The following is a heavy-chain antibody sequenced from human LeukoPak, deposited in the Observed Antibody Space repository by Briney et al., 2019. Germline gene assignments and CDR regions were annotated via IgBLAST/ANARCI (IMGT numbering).Heavy chain of an antibody. CDR3: AKDRDSSWYSVCFDY. D-gene: IGHD6-13*01. V-gene: IGHV3-30*18. CDR2: ISYDGSYK. CDR1: GFTFTSYG. Sequence: GGSLRLSCAASGFTFTSYGMHWVRQAPGKGLEWVAVISYDGSYKYYAGSVKGRFTISRDNSKNTLYLQMNSLRAEDTAVYYCAKDRDSSWYSVCFDYWGQGTLVTVSS. J-gene: IGHJ4*02.